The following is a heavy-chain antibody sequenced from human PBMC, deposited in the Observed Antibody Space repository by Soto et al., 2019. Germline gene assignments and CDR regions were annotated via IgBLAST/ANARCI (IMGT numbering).Heavy chain of an antibody. V-gene: IGHV1-18*04. CDR2: ISAYNGNT. CDR1: GYTFTSYG. CDR3: ARDKGVGTTSRWFDP. D-gene: IGHD1-7*01. Sequence: VASVKVSCKASGYTFTSYGISWVRQAPGQGLEWMGWISAYNGNTNYAQKLQGRVTMTTDTSTSTAYMELRSLRSDDTAVYYCARDKGVGTTSRWFDPWGQGTLVTVSS. J-gene: IGHJ5*02.